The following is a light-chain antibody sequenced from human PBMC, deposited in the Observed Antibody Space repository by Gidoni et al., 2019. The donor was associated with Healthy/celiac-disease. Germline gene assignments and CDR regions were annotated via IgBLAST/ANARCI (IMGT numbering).Light chain of an antibody. CDR2: GTN. CDR3: NSWDSSGNHVV. V-gene: IGLV3-19*02. Sequence: SSELTQDPAVSVALGQTVRITCQGDSLRSYYASWYQQKPGQAPVLVIYGTNNRPAGIPDRFSGYSSGNTASLTITGAQAEDAADYYCNSWDSSGNHVVFGGGTKLTVL. J-gene: IGLJ2*01. CDR1: SLRSYY.